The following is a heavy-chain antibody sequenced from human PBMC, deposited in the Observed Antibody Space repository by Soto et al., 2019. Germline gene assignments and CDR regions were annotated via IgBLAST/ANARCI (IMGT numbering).Heavy chain of an antibody. CDR3: ARASPNCSGGSCYPRGPGYYYGMDV. D-gene: IGHD2-15*01. J-gene: IGHJ6*02. V-gene: IGHV4-31*03. Sequence: QVQLQESGPGLVKPSQTLSLTCTVSGGSISSGGYYWSWIRQHPGKGLEWIGYIYYSGSTYYNPSLKSRVTISVDTSKNQFSLKLSSVTAADTAVYYCARASPNCSGGSCYPRGPGYYYGMDVWGQGTTVTVSS. CDR2: IYYSGST. CDR1: GGSISSGGYY.